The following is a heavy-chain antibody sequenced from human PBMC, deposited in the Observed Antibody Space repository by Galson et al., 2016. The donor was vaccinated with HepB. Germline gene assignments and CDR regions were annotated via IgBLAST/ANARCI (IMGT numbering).Heavy chain of an antibody. CDR1: GYTFTSYA. Sequence: SCKASGYTFTSYAMHWVRQAPGQRLEWMGWINAGNGNTKYSQKFQGRVTITRDTSASTAYMKLSSLRSEDTAVYYCARGPGNYYFDYWGRGTLVTVSS. CDR2: INAGNGNT. J-gene: IGHJ4*02. D-gene: IGHD1-7*01. V-gene: IGHV1-3*01. CDR3: ARGPGNYYFDY.